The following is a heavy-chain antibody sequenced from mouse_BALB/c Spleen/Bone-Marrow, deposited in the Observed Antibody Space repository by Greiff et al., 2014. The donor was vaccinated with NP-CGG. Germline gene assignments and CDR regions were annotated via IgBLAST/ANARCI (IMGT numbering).Heavy chain of an antibody. CDR3: ASYHSAGYAMDY. J-gene: IGHJ4*01. CDR1: GFPFIDYN. CDR2: IDPYSGGT. V-gene: IGHV1S135*01. D-gene: IGHD2-1*01. Sequence: QLQESGPELVKPGASVKLSCKASGFPFIDYNMYWVRQTHEKSLEWIGYIDPYSGGTSYNQKLKGKATLTVDKSSNTAFMHHNSLTSEDSAVYYCASYHSAGYAMDYWGQGTSVTVSS.